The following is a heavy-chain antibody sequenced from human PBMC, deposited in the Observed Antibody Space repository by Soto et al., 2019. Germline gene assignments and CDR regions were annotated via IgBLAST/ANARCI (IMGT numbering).Heavy chain of an antibody. D-gene: IGHD1-26*01. CDR2: FSSYNGDA. Sequence: KVSCKASGYTFSNYGISWVRQAPGQGLEWMGWFSSYNGDARYAQNLQGRVTMTTDTSTSTAYLELWSLRSDDTAVYYCAREDSGGLDYWGQGTLVTVSS. J-gene: IGHJ4*02. CDR3: AREDSGGLDY. V-gene: IGHV1-18*01. CDR1: GYTFSNYG.